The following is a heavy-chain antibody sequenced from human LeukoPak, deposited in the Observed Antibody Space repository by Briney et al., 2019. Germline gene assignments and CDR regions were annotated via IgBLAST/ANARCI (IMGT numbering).Heavy chain of an antibody. D-gene: IGHD5-24*01. CDR3: ARAMATIGYYFDY. Sequence: ASVQFSCQASGYAFTSYGISWVRPAPGQGIEWMGWISAYNGNTNYTQKLQGRVTMTTDTSTSTAYMGLRSLRSDDTAVYYCARAMATIGYYFDYWGQGTLVTVSS. CDR2: ISAYNGNT. V-gene: IGHV1-18*01. CDR1: GYAFTSYG. J-gene: IGHJ4*02.